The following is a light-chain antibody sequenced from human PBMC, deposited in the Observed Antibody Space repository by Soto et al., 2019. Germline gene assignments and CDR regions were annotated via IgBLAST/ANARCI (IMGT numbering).Light chain of an antibody. Sequence: DVQITQSPSSLSASVGDSVTIACRASQTVSKFVNWYQQKPGKVPDLLIYSASTLYSGVPSRFSGSGSGTDFTLTISSLQPEDFATYYCQQSYSTPITFGQGTRLEIK. CDR3: QQSYSTPIT. V-gene: IGKV1-39*01. J-gene: IGKJ5*01. CDR1: QTVSKF. CDR2: SAS.